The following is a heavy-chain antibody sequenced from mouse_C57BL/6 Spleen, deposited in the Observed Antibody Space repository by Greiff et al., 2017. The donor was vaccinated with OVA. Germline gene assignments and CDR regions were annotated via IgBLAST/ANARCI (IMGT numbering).Heavy chain of an antibody. J-gene: IGHJ3*01. CDR2: ISDGGSYT. CDR1: GFTFSSYA. D-gene: IGHD2-5*01. CDR3: ARGNYSNSFAY. Sequence: DVQLVESGGGLVKPGGSLKLSCAASGFTFSSYAMSWVRQTPEKRLEWVATISDGGSYTYYPDNVKGRFTISRDNAKNNLYLQMSHLKSEDTAMYYCARGNYSNSFAYWGQGTLVTVSA. V-gene: IGHV5-4*01.